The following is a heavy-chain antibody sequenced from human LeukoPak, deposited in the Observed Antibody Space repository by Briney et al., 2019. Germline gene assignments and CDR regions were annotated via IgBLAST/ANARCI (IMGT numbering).Heavy chain of an antibody. CDR3: ARDRGTTFDAFDI. CDR2: IIPIFGTA. J-gene: IGHJ3*02. V-gene: IGHV1-69*05. CDR1: GGTFSSYA. D-gene: IGHD1-14*01. Sequence: ASVKVSCKASGGTFSSYAISWVRQAPGQGLEWMGGIIPIFGTASYAQKFQGKVTITTDESTSTAYMELSSLRSEDTAVYYGARDRGTTFDAFDIWGQGTMVTVSS.